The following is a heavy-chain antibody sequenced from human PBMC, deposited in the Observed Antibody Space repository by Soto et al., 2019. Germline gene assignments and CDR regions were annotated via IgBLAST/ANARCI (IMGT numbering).Heavy chain of an antibody. CDR3: AKTPTSFGVPNYYMDV. V-gene: IGHV3-23*01. CDR1: GFTFSSYA. J-gene: IGHJ6*03. D-gene: IGHD3-3*01. Sequence: GGSLRLSCAASGFTFSSYAMSWVRQAPGKGLEWVSAISGSGGSTYYADSVKGRFTISRDNSKNTLYLQMNSLRAEDTAVYYCAKTPTSFGVPNYYMDVWGKGTTVTVSS. CDR2: ISGSGGST.